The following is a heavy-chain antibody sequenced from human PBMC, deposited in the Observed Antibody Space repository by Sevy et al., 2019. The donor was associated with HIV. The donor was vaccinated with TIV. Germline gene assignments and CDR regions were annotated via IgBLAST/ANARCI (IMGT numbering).Heavy chain of an antibody. V-gene: IGHV3-11*01. Sequence: GGSLRLSCAASGVTFSDYYMTWIRQAPGKRLEWVSYISNSGSTIYYADSVKGRCTISRDNAKNSPYLQMNSLRAEDTAVYYCARVINYYDRGPSDYWGQGTLVTVSS. CDR2: ISNSGSTI. CDR3: ARVINYYDRGPSDY. J-gene: IGHJ4*02. CDR1: GVTFSDYY. D-gene: IGHD3-22*01.